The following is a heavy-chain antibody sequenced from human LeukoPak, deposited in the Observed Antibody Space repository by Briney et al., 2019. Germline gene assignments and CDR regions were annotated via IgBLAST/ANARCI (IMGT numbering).Heavy chain of an antibody. D-gene: IGHD3-10*01. CDR3: ALIGDHAWFDP. CDR1: GYTFTSCG. V-gene: IGHV1-2*02. Sequence: GASVKVSCKASGYTFTSCGISWVRQAPGQGLEWMGWINPNSGGTNYAPEFQGRLTMTRDTSITTAYMELSTLRSDDTAVYYCALIGDHAWFDPWGQGTLVTVSS. J-gene: IGHJ5*02. CDR2: INPNSGGT.